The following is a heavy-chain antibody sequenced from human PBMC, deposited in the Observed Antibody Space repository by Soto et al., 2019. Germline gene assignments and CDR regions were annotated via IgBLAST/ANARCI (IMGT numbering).Heavy chain of an antibody. CDR1: GGSISSISSY. V-gene: IGHV4-39*01. CDR3: ARHRAAAGSRSGRYFDY. D-gene: IGHD6-13*01. J-gene: IGHJ4*02. Sequence: PSETLSLTCTVSGGSISSISSYWGWIRQPPGKGLEWIGSIYYSGSTYYNPSLKSRVTISVDTSKNQFSLKLSSVTAADTAVYYCARHRAAAGSRSGRYFDYWGQGTLVTVSS. CDR2: IYYSGST.